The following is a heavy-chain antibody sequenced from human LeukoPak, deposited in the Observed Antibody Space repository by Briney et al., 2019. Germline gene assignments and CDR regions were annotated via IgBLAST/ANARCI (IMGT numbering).Heavy chain of an antibody. D-gene: IGHD1-7*01. CDR1: GGSISSGGYY. Sequence: SETLSLTCTVSGGSISSGGYYWSWIRQPAGKGLEWIGRISTSGSTNYNPSLKSRVTMSVDTSKNQFSLKLTSVTAADTAVYFCARDHLELRRGQWFDPWGQGTLVTVSS. J-gene: IGHJ5*02. CDR3: ARDHLELRRGQWFDP. CDR2: ISTSGST. V-gene: IGHV4-61*02.